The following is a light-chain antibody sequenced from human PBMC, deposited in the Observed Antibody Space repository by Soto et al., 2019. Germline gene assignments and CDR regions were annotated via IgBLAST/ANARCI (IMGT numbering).Light chain of an antibody. CDR3: CSYAGGYFFEVI. J-gene: IGLJ2*01. CDR2: DVT. CDR1: SSDVEDYNF. V-gene: IGLV2-11*01. Sequence: QSALTQPRSVSGSPGQSVTISCTGTSSDVEDYNFVSWYQQHPGTAPKLMIYDVTKRPSGVPARCSGSRSGNTASLTISGLQIEDEAHYYCCSYAGGYFFEVIFGGGTQLTVL.